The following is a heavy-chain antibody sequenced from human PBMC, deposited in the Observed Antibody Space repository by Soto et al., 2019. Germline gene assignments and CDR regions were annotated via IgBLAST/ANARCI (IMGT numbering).Heavy chain of an antibody. D-gene: IGHD6-19*01. CDR2: ISASGSDI. J-gene: IGHJ4*02. V-gene: IGHV3-23*01. CDR3: AKGKTSGWYYFDY. CDR1: GFTFSNFA. Sequence: EVQLLESGGDLVQPGGSLRLSCAASGFTFSNFAMSWVRQAPGRGLEWVSGISASGSDIHYADSVKDRFTVSRDNSKNTLYLQMNSLRAEDTAIYYCAKGKTSGWYYFDYWGQGALVTVSS.